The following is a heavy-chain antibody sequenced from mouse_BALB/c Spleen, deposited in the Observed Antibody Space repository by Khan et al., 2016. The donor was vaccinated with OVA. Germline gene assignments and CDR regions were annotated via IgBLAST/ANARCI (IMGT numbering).Heavy chain of an antibody. V-gene: IGHV5-17*02. CDR3: ATSYFYGYYFDY. D-gene: IGHD1-1*01. Sequence: EVELVESGGGLVQPGGSRKLSCTDSGFTFSSYGMHWVRQAPEKGLEWVAYISGDSSTIYYADTVKGRFTISRDNPKNTLFLQMTSLMSEDTARYYCATSYFYGYYFDYWGPGTTLTVSS. CDR1: GFTFSSYG. CDR2: ISGDSSTI. J-gene: IGHJ2*01.